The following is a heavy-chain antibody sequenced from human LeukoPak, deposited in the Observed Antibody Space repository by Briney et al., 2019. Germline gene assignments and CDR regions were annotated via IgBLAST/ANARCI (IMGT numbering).Heavy chain of an antibody. CDR3: ARGYDSSAYYPLNY. V-gene: IGHV4-59*11. CDR1: GGSLSTHH. CDR2: ISDSGST. Sequence: SETLSLTCVVSGGSLSTHHWSWIRQSPRRGLEWIGYISDSGSTNYNPSLKSRVTISVDTSKNQFSLMLSSVTAADTAVYYCARGYDSSAYYPLNYWGQGTLVTVSS. D-gene: IGHD3-22*01. J-gene: IGHJ4*02.